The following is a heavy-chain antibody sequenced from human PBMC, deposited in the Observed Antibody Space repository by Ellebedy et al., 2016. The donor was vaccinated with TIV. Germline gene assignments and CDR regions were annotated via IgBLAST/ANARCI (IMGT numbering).Heavy chain of an antibody. Sequence: MPGGSLRLSCTVSGGSISSSSYYWGWIRQPPGKGLEWIGSIYYSGSTYYNPSLKSRVTISVDTSKNQFSLKLSSVTAADTAVYYCARGILSGEEATQLDWWGQGTLVTVSS. CDR3: ARGILSGEEATQLDW. D-gene: IGHD3/OR15-3a*01. J-gene: IGHJ4*02. CDR1: GGSISSSSYY. V-gene: IGHV4-39*07. CDR2: IYYSGST.